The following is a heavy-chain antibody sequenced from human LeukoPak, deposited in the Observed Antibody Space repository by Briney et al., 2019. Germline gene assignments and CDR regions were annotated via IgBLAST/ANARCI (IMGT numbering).Heavy chain of an antibody. CDR3: ARGRSYYDFWSGSNWFDP. Sequence: SETLSLTCTVSGGSISSYYWSWIRQPPGKGLEWIGYIYYSGSTNYNPSLKSRVAISVDTSKNQFSLKLSSVTAADTAVYYCARGRSYYDFWSGSNWFDPWGQGTLVTVSS. J-gene: IGHJ5*02. V-gene: IGHV4-59*01. D-gene: IGHD3-3*01. CDR1: GGSISSYY. CDR2: IYYSGST.